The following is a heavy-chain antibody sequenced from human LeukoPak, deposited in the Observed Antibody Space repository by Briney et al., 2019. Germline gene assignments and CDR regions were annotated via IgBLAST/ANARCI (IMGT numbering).Heavy chain of an antibody. J-gene: IGHJ4*02. Sequence: GGSLRLSCAASGFTFSSYGMHWVRQAPGKGLEGGAVIWYDGSNKYYADSVKGRFTISRDNSKNTLYLQMNSLRAEDTAVYYCAKDRASYCTNGACYMNYWGQGTLVTVSS. V-gene: IGHV3-33*06. D-gene: IGHD2-8*01. CDR1: GFTFSSYG. CDR2: IWYDGSNK. CDR3: AKDRASYCTNGACYMNY.